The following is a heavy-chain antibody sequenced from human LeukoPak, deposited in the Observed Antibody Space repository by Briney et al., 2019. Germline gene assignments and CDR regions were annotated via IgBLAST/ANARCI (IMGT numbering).Heavy chain of an antibody. CDR3: AKASESSGYSYFDY. CDR1: GVTFSSYA. D-gene: IGHD6-19*01. V-gene: IGHV3-23*01. CDR2: ISGSGGST. J-gene: IGHJ4*02. Sequence: GGSLRLSCAASGVTFSSYAMSWVRQAPGKGGEGGSAISGSGGSTYYADSVKGRFTISRDNSKNTLYLQMNSLRAEDTAVYYCAKASESSGYSYFDYWGQGTLVTVSS.